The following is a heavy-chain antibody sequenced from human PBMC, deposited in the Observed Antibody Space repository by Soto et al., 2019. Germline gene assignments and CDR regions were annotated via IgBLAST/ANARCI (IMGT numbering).Heavy chain of an antibody. CDR3: ARGLGIAEVGDY. CDR1: GYMFSNYC. J-gene: IGHJ4*02. CDR2: ISGYNGNT. Sequence: ASVKVSCKTSGYMFSNYCINWARQAPGQGLEWMGWISGYNGNTNYAQKFQGRVTMTKDTSTSTAYMELRSLKSDDTAVYYCARGLGIAEVGDYWGQGTLVTVSS. D-gene: IGHD6-13*01. V-gene: IGHV1-18*01.